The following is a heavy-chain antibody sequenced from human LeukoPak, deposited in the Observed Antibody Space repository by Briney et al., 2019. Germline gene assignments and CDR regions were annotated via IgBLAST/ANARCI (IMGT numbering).Heavy chain of an antibody. CDR2: INHSGST. CDR3: ARGRETTVVTLIAWFDP. Sequence: SETLSLTCVVYGGSFSGYYWSWIRQPPGKGLEWIGEINHSGSTNYNPSLKGRVTISVDSSKNQFSLKLSSVTAADTAVYYCARGRETTVVTLIAWFDPWGQGTLVTVSS. V-gene: IGHV4-34*01. CDR1: GGSFSGYY. D-gene: IGHD4-23*01. J-gene: IGHJ5*02.